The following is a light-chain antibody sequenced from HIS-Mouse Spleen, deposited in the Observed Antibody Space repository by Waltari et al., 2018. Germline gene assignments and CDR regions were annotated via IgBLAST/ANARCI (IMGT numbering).Light chain of an antibody. Sequence: DIQLTQSPSFLSASVGDRVTITCRASQGISSYLTWYQQKPGKAPKFLIYAASTLQSGVPSRFSGSGSGIEFTLTIISLQPEDFATYYCQQLNSYPPTFGQGTKVEIK. CDR1: QGISSY. V-gene: IGKV1-9*01. J-gene: IGKJ1*01. CDR2: AAS. CDR3: QQLNSYPPT.